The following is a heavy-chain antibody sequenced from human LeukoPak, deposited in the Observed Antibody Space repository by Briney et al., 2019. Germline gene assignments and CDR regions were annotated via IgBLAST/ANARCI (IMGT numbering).Heavy chain of an antibody. Sequence: GESLKIFCKGSGYTFTTSWLGWVRQMPGKGLEWMGIIYPGDSDTRYSPSLQGQVTISADKSIKTAYLQWNSLKASDSAMYYCATAYCSGGSCYSGPYYYYGMDVWGQGTTVIVSS. J-gene: IGHJ6*02. CDR2: IYPGDSDT. CDR3: ATAYCSGGSCYSGPYYYYGMDV. V-gene: IGHV5-51*01. D-gene: IGHD2-15*01. CDR1: GYTFTTSW.